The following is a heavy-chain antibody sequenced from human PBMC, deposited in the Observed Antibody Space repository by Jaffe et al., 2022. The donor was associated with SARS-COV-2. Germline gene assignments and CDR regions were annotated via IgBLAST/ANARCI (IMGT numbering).Heavy chain of an antibody. J-gene: IGHJ6*02. Sequence: EVQLVESGGGLVKPGGSLRLSCAASGFTFSSYSMNWVRQAPGKGLEWVSSISSSSSYIYYADSVKGRFTISRDNAKNSLYLQMNSLRAEDTAVYYCARDNVMRIPAAYYYYYGMDVWGQGTTVTVSS. CDR1: GFTFSSYS. CDR3: ARDNVMRIPAAYYYYYGMDV. CDR2: ISSSSSYI. V-gene: IGHV3-21*01. D-gene: IGHD2-2*01.